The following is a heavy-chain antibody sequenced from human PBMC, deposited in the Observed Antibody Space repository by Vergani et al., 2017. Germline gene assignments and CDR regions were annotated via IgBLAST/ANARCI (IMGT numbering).Heavy chain of an antibody. CDR2: TYFMSKWYN. Sequence: QVQLQQWGAGLLKPSQTLSLTCAISGDRVSNKSAGWNWIRQSPSRGLEWLGRTYFMSKWYNDYAASVKSRMTINSDTSKNLFSLQLQSVTPEDTAVYYCAREDISLTVEGANYMDIWGKGTTVTVSS. CDR3: AREDISLTVEGANYMDI. V-gene: IGHV6-1*01. J-gene: IGHJ6*03. CDR1: GDRVSNKSAG. D-gene: IGHD3-22*01.